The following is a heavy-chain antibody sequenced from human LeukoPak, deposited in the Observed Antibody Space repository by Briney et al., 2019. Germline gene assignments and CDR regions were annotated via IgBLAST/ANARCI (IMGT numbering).Heavy chain of an antibody. CDR1: GFTFSSYG. CDR2: IRYDGSNK. V-gene: IGHV3-30*02. D-gene: IGHD1-26*01. CDR3: AKLSGSYYYYYMDV. Sequence: PGGFLRLSCAASGFTFSSYGMHWVRQAPGKGLEWVAFIRYDGSNKYYADSVKGRFTISRDNSKNTLYLRMNSLRAEDTAVYYCAKLSGSYYYYYMDVWGKGTTVTVSS. J-gene: IGHJ6*03.